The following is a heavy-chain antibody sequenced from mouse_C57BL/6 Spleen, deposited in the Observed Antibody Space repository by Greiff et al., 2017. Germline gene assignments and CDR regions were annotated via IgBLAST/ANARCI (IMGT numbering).Heavy chain of an antibody. CDR1: GYTFTSYG. CDR3: ASRTQGGPMDY. J-gene: IGHJ4*01. V-gene: IGHV1-81*01. CDR2: IYPRSGNT. D-gene: IGHD3-1*01. Sequence: QVQLQQSGAELARPGASVKLSCKASGYTFTSYGISWVKQRTGQGLEWIGEIYPRSGNTYYNEKFKGKATLTADKSSSPAYMELRSLTSEDSAVYFCASRTQGGPMDYWGQGTSVTVSS.